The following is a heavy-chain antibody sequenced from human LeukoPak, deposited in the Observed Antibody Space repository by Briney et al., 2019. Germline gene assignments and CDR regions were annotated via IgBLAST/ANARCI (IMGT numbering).Heavy chain of an antibody. V-gene: IGHV4-61*02. Sequence: SQTLSLTCTVSGGSISSGSYYWSWIRQPAGKGLEWIGRIYTSGSTNYNPSLKSRVTISVDTSKNQFSLKLSSVTAADTAMYYCARDPAGLQYYYYYMDVWGKGTTVTVSS. CDR2: IYTSGST. CDR1: GGSISSGSYY. D-gene: IGHD4-11*01. J-gene: IGHJ6*03. CDR3: ARDPAGLQYYYYYMDV.